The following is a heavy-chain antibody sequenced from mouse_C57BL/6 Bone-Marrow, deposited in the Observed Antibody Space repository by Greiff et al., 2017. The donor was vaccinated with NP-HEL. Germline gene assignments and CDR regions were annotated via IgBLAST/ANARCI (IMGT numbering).Heavy chain of an antibody. CDR2: INPGSGGT. J-gene: IGHJ2*01. Sequence: QVQLQQSGAELVRPGTSVKVSCKASGYAFTNYLIEWVKQRPGQGLEWIGVINPGSGGTNYNEKFKGKATLTADKSSSTAYMQLSSLTSEDSAVYFCAREGIYYDYDEGGNYWGQGTTLTVSS. CDR3: AREGIYYDYDEGGNY. V-gene: IGHV1-54*01. CDR1: GYAFTNYL. D-gene: IGHD2-4*01.